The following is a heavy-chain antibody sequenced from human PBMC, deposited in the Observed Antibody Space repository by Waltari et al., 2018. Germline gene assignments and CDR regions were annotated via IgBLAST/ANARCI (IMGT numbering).Heavy chain of an antibody. J-gene: IGHJ4*02. D-gene: IGHD6-13*01. CDR1: GGSFSGYY. Sequence: QVQLQQWGAGLLKPSETLSLTCAVYGGSFSGYYWSWIPQPPGKGLEWIGEINHSGSTNYNPSLKSRVTISVDTSKNQFSLKLSSVTAADTAVYYCAEAAAGLMPPFDYWGQGTLVTVSS. CDR2: INHSGST. V-gene: IGHV4-34*01. CDR3: AEAAAGLMPPFDY.